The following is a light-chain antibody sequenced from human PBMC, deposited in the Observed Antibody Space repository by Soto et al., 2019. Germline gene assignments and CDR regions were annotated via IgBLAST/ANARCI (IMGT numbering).Light chain of an antibody. J-gene: IGKJ2*01. CDR2: AAS. Sequence: AIRMTQSPSSLSASTGDRVTITCRASQGISSYLAWYQQKPGKAPKLLIYAASTLQRGVPSRFSGSGSGTDFTLTISCLQSEDFATYYCQQYYSYPGTFGQGTKLEIK. CDR1: QGISSY. V-gene: IGKV1-8*01. CDR3: QQYYSYPGT.